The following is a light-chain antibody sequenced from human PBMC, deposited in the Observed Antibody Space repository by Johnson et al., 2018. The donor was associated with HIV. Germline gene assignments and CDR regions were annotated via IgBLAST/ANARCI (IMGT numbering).Light chain of an antibody. CDR1: SSNLGNNY. CDR3: ATWDTSLSTGGV. V-gene: IGLV1-51*01. CDR2: DHN. Sequence: QPVLTQPPSVSAAPGQKVTISCSGSSSNLGNNYVSWYKQLPGTAPNLLIYDHNNRPSGLPDRFSGSKSGTSATLGITGLQTGDEADYYCATWDTSLSTGGVFGTGTKVTVL. J-gene: IGLJ1*01.